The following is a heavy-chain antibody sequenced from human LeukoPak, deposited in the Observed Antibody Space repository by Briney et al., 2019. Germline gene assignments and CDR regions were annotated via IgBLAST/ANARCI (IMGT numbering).Heavy chain of an antibody. CDR3: ARLFCGSTSCYLSYYYGMDV. V-gene: IGHV4-39*01. CDR1: GGSISSGGYY. Sequence: SETLSLTCTVSGGSISSGGYYWGWIRQPPGKGLEWVGSIYSSGSTYYNPSLKSRVTMSVDTSKNQFSLKLSSVTATDTAVYYCARLFCGSTSCYLSYYYGMDVWGQGTTVAVSS. J-gene: IGHJ6*02. CDR2: IYSSGST. D-gene: IGHD2-2*01.